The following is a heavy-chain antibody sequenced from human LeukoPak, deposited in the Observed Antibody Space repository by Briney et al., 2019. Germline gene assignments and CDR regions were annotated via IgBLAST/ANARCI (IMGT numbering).Heavy chain of an antibody. V-gene: IGHV3-23*01. CDR3: VKGQRITMNWAGY. Sequence: GGSLRLSCAASGFTFSNYAMNWVRQAPGKGLEWVSSISGSGGGTFYADSVKGRFTISRDNSKSTLYLQMNSLRAEDTAVYYCVKGQRITMNWAGYWGQGTLVTVSS. D-gene: IGHD3-22*01. CDR1: GFTFSNYA. CDR2: ISGSGGGT. J-gene: IGHJ4*02.